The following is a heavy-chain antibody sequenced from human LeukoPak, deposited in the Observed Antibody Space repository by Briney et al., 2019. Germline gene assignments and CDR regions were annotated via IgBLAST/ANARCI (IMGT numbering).Heavy chain of an antibody. Sequence: SETLSLXCTVSGGSSSSYYWSWIRLPAGKGLEWIGRIYTSGSTNYNPSLKSRVTMSVDTSKNQISLKLSSVTAADTAVYYCAGLGGYCTNSVCYSTFDIWGQGTMVTVSS. CDR2: IYTSGST. CDR1: GGSSSSYY. CDR3: AGLGGYCTNSVCYSTFDI. V-gene: IGHV4-4*07. D-gene: IGHD2-8*01. J-gene: IGHJ3*02.